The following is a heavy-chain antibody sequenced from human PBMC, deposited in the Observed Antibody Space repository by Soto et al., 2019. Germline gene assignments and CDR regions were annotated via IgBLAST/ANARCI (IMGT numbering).Heavy chain of an antibody. CDR1: GFTFSLYS. D-gene: IGHD6-19*01. CDR2: ISRSSTGI. V-gene: IGHV3-48*02. CDR3: ARAVTWVLDV. J-gene: IGHJ6*02. Sequence: EVQLVESGGGLVQPGGSLGLSCAASGFTFSLYSMSWVRQAPGKGLEWVSYISRSSTGIHYADSVKGRFTISRDDDTNSMHLQMNSLRDGDTAVYYCARAVTWVLDVCGQGTTVSISS.